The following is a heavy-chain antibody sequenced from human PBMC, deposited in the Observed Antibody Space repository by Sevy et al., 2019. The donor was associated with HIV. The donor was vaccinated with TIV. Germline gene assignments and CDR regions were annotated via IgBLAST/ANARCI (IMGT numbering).Heavy chain of an antibody. D-gene: IGHD2-21*02. Sequence: GGSLRLSCAASGFTFSSYVMHWVRQAPGKGLEWVALIWYDGTIKYYADSVKGRFTISRDNSKYTLFLQMNSLTPEDTAVYYCARGGGYCGGDCYSLDYWGQGALVTVSS. V-gene: IGHV3-33*08. CDR3: ARGGGYCGGDCYSLDY. J-gene: IGHJ4*02. CDR1: GFTFSSYV. CDR2: IWYDGTIK.